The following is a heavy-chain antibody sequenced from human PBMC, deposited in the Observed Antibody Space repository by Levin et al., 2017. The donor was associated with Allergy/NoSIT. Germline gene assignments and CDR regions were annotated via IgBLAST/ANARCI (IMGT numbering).Heavy chain of an antibody. Sequence: SQTLSLTCAVYGGSFSGSYWSWIRQPPGKGLEWIGEINHSGSTNYNPSLKSRVTISVDTSKNQFSLKLSSVTAADTAVYYCARVFQDISYSSSSLRWFAFDIWGQGTMVTVSS. CDR3: ARVFQDISYSSSSLRWFAFDI. CDR2: INHSGST. D-gene: IGHD6-6*01. CDR1: GGSFSGSY. J-gene: IGHJ3*02. V-gene: IGHV4-34*01.